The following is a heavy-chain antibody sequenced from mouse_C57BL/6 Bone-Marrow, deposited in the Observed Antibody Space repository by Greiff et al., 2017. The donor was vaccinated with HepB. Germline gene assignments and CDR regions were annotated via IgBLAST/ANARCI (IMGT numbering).Heavy chain of an antibody. CDR1: GYTFTSYW. CDR2: IDPSDSYT. V-gene: IGHV1-50*01. CDR3: ARTLLGAMDY. D-gene: IGHD2-12*01. Sequence: QVQLQQPGAELVKPGASVKLSCKASGYTFTSYWMQWVKQRPGQGLEWIGEIDPSDSYTNYNQKFKGKATLTVDTSSSTAYMQLSSLTSEDSAVYYCARTLLGAMDYWGQGTSVTVSS. J-gene: IGHJ4*01.